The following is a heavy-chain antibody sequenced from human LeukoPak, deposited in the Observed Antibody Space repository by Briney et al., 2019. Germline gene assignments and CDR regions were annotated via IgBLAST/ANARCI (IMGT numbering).Heavy chain of an antibody. J-gene: IGHJ6*03. CDR1: GGSISSGSYY. CDR3: ARAHPYYYYYMDV. Sequence: SQTLSLTCTVSGGSISSGSYYWSWIRQPAGKELEWIGRIYTSGSTNYNPSLKSRVTISVDTSKNQLSLKLSSVTAADTAVYYCARAHPYYYYYMDVWGKGTTVTVSS. V-gene: IGHV4-61*02. CDR2: IYTSGST.